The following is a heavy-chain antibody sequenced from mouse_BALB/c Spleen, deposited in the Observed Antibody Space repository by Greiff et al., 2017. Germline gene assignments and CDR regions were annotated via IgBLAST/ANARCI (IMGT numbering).Heavy chain of an antibody. CDR2: ISSGGGST. V-gene: IGHV5-12-1*01. Sequence: EVQGVESGGGLVKPGGSLKLSCAASGFAFSSYDMSWVRQTPEKRLEWVAYISSGGGSTYYPDTVKGRITISRDNAKNTLYLQMSSLKSVDTALYYCARQNRYDEGYYFDYWGQGTTLTVSA. CDR1: GFAFSSYD. D-gene: IGHD2-12*01. CDR3: ARQNRYDEGYYFDY. J-gene: IGHJ2*01.